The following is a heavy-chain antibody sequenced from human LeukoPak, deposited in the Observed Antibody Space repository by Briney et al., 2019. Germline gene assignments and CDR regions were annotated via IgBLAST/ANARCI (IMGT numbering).Heavy chain of an antibody. D-gene: IGHD3-22*01. CDR1: DGSISSFY. V-gene: IGHV4-4*09. Sequence: SETLSLTCTVSDGSISSFYWSWIRQPPRKGLEWIGYIYTSGSTNYNPSLKSRVTISLDTSKNQFSLKLSSVTVADTAVYYCARLTYYYDTSGYYQYYFDLWGQGTLVTVSS. CDR2: IYTSGST. J-gene: IGHJ4*02. CDR3: ARLTYYYDTSGYYQYYFDL.